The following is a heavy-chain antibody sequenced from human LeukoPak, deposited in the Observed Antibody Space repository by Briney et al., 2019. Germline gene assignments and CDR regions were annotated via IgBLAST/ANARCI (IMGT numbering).Heavy chain of an antibody. CDR1: GFTFSSYT. V-gene: IGHV3-21*01. D-gene: IGHD5-24*01. J-gene: IGHJ4*02. Sequence: GGSLRLSCAASGFTFSSYTMNWVRQAPGEGLEWVSSISTGSSYIYYANSVKGRFTISGDNAKNSLYLQMNSLRAEDTAVYYCARDRLGVEMSTINRFDYWGQGTLVAVSS. CDR2: ISTGSSYI. CDR3: ARDRLGVEMSTINRFDY.